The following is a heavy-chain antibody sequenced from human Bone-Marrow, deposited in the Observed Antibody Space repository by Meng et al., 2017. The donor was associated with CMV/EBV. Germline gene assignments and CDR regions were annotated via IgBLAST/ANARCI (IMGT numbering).Heavy chain of an antibody. CDR1: GGSFSGYY. V-gene: IGHV4-34*01. CDR2: INHSGST. Sequence: SETLSLTCAVYGGSFSGYYWSWIRQPPGKGLEWIGEINHSGSTNYNPSLKSRVTISVDTSKNQFSLKLSSVTAADTAVYYCVTQEWRYGGGPDYWGQGTLVTGSS. J-gene: IGHJ4*02. D-gene: IGHD3-16*01. CDR3: VTQEWRYGGGPDY.